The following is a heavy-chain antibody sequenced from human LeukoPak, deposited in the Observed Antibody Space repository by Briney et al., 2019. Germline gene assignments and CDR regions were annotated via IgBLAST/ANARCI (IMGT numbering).Heavy chain of an antibody. CDR1: GGSISSGSYY. CDR3: ARAQIVGANQRAFDY. J-gene: IGHJ4*02. CDR2: IYTSGST. D-gene: IGHD1-26*01. V-gene: IGHV4-61*02. Sequence: PSQTLSLTCTVSGGSISSGSYYWSWIRQPAGKGLEWIGRIYTSGSTNYNPSLKSRVTISVDTSKNQFSLKLSSVTAADTAVYYCARAQIVGANQRAFDYWGQGTLVTVSS.